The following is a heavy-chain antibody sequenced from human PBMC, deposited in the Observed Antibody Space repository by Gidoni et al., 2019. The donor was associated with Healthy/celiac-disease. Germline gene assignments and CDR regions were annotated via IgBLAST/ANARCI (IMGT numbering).Heavy chain of an antibody. CDR3: TTEHSYGLGSDAFDI. J-gene: IGHJ3*02. V-gene: IGHV3-15*01. CDR2: KSKTDGGTT. Sequence: KSKTDGGTTDYAAPVKGRFTISRDDSKNTLYLQMNSLKTEDTAVYYCTTEHSYGLGSDAFDIWGQGTMVTVSS. D-gene: IGHD5-18*01.